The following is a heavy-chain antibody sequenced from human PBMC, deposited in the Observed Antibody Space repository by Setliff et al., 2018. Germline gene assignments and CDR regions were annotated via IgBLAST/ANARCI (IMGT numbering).Heavy chain of an antibody. V-gene: IGHV4-59*12. CDR1: GGSISSYY. Sequence: ASETLSLTCTVSGGSISSYYWGWIRQPPGKGLEWVGNIGHTGSINYNPSLKSRVTVSIDTSKNQFSLKINSVTAADMAVYYCAREQWLDPPGYYYMDVWAKGSTVTVSS. D-gene: IGHD6-19*01. CDR3: AREQWLDPPGYYYMDV. CDR2: IGHTGSI. J-gene: IGHJ6*03.